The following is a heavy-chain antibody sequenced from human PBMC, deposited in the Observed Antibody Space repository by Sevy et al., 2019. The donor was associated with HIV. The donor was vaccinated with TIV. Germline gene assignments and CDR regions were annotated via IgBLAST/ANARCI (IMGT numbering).Heavy chain of an antibody. D-gene: IGHD3-10*01. CDR1: GFTFSSYG. Sequence: GGCLRLSCAASGFTFSSYGMHWVRQAPGKGLEWVAVISYDGSNKYYADSVKGRFTISRDNSKNTLYLQMNSLRAEDTAVYYCAKDRSPAYYYGSGSYTTGDYGMDVWGQGTTVTVSS. J-gene: IGHJ6*02. CDR2: ISYDGSNK. CDR3: AKDRSPAYYYGSGSYTTGDYGMDV. V-gene: IGHV3-30*18.